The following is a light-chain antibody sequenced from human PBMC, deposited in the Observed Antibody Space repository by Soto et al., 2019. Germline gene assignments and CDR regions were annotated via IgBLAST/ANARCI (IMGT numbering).Light chain of an antibody. V-gene: IGLV2-8*01. Sequence: QSALTQPPSASGSPGQSVTISCTGTSSDVGAYNYVSCYQQYPGKAPKLMIYEVSKRPSGVPDRFSGSKSGKTASLTVSGLQPEDEADYYCTSYAGSNIWVFGGGTNLTVL. CDR3: TSYAGSNIWV. CDR1: SSDVGAYNY. CDR2: EVS. J-gene: IGLJ3*02.